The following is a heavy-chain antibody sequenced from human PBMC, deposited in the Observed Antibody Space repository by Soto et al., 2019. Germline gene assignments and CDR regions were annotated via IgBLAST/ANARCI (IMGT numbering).Heavy chain of an antibody. CDR1: GFTVSSNY. CDR2: IYSGGST. J-gene: IGHJ6*02. V-gene: IGHV3-53*01. Sequence: GGSLRLSCAASGFTVSSNYMSWVRQAPGKGLEWVSVIYSGGSTYYADSVKGRFTISRDNSKNTLYLQMNSLRAEDTAVYYCARLAAAGSTPMYYYYYYGMDVWGQGTTVTVSS. D-gene: IGHD6-13*01. CDR3: ARLAAAGSTPMYYYYYYGMDV.